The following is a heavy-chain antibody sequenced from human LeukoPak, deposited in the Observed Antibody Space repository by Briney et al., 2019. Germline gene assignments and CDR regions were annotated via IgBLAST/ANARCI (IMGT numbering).Heavy chain of an antibody. CDR2: IYTSGST. D-gene: IGHD3-10*01. J-gene: IGHJ5*01. Sequence: SETLSLTCAVSGGSFSSYYWSWIRQPAGKGLEWIGRIYTSGSTKYNPSLESRVTMSVDTSKKQFSLKVRSVTAADTAVYFCARDYYYGSGTHAFDPWGQGTLVIVSS. CDR3: ARDYYYGSGTHAFDP. CDR1: GGSFSSYY. V-gene: IGHV4-4*07.